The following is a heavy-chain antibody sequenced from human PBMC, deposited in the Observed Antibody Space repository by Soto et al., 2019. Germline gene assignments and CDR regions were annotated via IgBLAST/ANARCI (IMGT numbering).Heavy chain of an antibody. CDR2: MYYSGST. CDR3: ARRSYYGSYGLDV. D-gene: IGHD3-10*01. J-gene: IGHJ6*02. CDR1: GGSISSGDHY. Sequence: KASETLSLTCTVSGGSISSGDHYWSWIRQPPGKGLEWIGYMYYSGSTYFNPSLKSRVTISVDTSKNQFPLKLGSVTAADTAVYYCARRSYYGSYGLDVWGQGTTVTVSS. V-gene: IGHV4-30-4*01.